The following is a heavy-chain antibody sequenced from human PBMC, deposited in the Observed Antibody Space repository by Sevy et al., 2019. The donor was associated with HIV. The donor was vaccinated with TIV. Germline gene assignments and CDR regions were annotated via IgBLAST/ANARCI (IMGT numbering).Heavy chain of an antibody. Sequence: GGSLRLSCAVSGFTFSNYWMSWVRQAPGKGLECVANINQDGGEKYYLDSVKGRFFVSRDNAKNSLYLQKDSLRAEDTAVYYCAGEQITGARPDYFDYWGQGTLVTVSS. V-gene: IGHV3-7*01. CDR3: AGEQITGARPDYFDY. CDR2: INQDGGEK. J-gene: IGHJ4*02. CDR1: GFTFSNYW. D-gene: IGHD1-7*01.